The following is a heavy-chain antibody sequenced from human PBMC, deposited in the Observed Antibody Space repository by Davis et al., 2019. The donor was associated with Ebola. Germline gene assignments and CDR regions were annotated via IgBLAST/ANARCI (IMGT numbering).Heavy chain of an antibody. Sequence: PGGSLRLSCAVSGFTFSNYAMGWVRQAPGKGLEWVAGLGSSGRDPHYADSVRGRFTISRDDSKNTVFLQINSLGADDTAVYYCARDLPTVELAFDDWGQGTLVTVSS. CDR2: LGSSGRDP. D-gene: IGHD4-11*01. CDR3: ARDLPTVELAFDD. CDR1: GFTFSNYA. V-gene: IGHV3-23*01. J-gene: IGHJ4*02.